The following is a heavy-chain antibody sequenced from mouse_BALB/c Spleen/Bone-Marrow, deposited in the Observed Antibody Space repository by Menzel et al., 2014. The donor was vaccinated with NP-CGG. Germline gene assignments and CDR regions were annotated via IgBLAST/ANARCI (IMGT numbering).Heavy chain of an antibody. CDR3: ARRFITTAAWFAY. CDR1: GYTFTDYN. CDR2: IYPYNGGT. Sequence: EVMLVESGPELVKPGASVKISCKASGYTFTDYNMHWVKQSHGKSLEWIGYIYPYNGGTGYNQKFKSKATLTVDNSSSTAYMELRSLTSEDSAVYYCARRFITTAAWFAYWGQGTLVTVSA. V-gene: IGHV1S29*02. D-gene: IGHD1-2*01. J-gene: IGHJ3*01.